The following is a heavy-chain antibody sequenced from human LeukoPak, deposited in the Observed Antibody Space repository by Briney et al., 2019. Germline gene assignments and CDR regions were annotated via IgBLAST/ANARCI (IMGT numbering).Heavy chain of an antibody. J-gene: IGHJ4*02. CDR1: GYTFTGYY. V-gene: IGHV1-2*02. CDR2: INSNSGGT. Sequence: VASVKVSCKASGYTFTGYYIHWVRQAPGQGLEWMGWINSNSGGTNYAQKFQGRVTMTRDTSISTAYMELSRLRSDDTAVYYCARDQSAVAGTSDYWGQGTLVTVSS. D-gene: IGHD6-19*01. CDR3: ARDQSAVAGTSDY.